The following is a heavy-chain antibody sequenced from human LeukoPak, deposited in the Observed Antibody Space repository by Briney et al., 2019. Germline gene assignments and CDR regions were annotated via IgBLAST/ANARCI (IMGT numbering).Heavy chain of an antibody. CDR2: IYYSGST. V-gene: IGHV4-59*01. CDR1: GGSISSYY. Sequence: SETLSLTCTVSGGSISSYYWSWIRQPPGKGLEWIGYIYYSGSTNYNPSLKSRVTISVDTSKNQFSLKLSSVTAADTAVYYCARETRTITRWLQPGGWFDPWGQGTLVTVSS. CDR3: ARETRTITRWLQPGGWFDP. D-gene: IGHD5-24*01. J-gene: IGHJ5*02.